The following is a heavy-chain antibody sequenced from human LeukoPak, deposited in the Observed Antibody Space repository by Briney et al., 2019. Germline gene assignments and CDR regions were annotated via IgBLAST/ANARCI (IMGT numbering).Heavy chain of an antibody. D-gene: IGHD3-10*01. CDR3: AREIFGSGSYPDY. CDR1: GFTFSSYA. Sequence: GGSLRLSCAASGFTFSSYAMNWVREAPGKGLEWVSSVSGGGETTYYADSVRGRFTISRDNSRNTVYLQMNGLRAEDTAVYYCAREIFGSGSYPDYWGQGTLVIVSS. CDR2: VSGGGETT. V-gene: IGHV3-23*01. J-gene: IGHJ4*02.